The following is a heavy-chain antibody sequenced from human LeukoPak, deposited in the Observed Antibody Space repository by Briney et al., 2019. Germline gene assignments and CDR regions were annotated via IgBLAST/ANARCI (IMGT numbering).Heavy chain of an antibody. D-gene: IGHD1/OR15-1a*01. J-gene: IGHJ4*02. CDR2: ISGRGGST. CDR3: ARQPDDFRGWNNGQDFFDY. V-gene: IGHV3-23*01. CDR1: GFTFSSYV. Sequence: GGSLRLSCAASGFTFSSYVMSWVRQAPGKGLEWVSGISGRGGSTYYADSVKGRFTISRDNSKNTPYLQMNSLRAEDTAVYYCARQPDDFRGWNNGQDFFDYWGQGTLVTVSS.